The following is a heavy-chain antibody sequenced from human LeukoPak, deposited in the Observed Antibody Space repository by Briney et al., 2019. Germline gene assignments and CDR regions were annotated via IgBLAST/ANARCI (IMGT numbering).Heavy chain of an antibody. CDR1: GGSISSYY. CDR2: IYYSGST. CDR3: ARGPYPNVVPYYFDY. J-gene: IGHJ4*02. Sequence: SETLSLTCTVSGGSISSYYWSWIRQPPGKGLEWIGYIYYSGSTNYNPSLKSRVTISVDTSKNQFSLKLSSVTAADTAVYYCARGPYPNVVPYYFDYWGPGTLVTVSS. D-gene: IGHD2-21*01. V-gene: IGHV4-59*01.